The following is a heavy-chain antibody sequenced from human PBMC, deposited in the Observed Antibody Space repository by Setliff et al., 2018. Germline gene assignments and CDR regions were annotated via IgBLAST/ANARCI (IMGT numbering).Heavy chain of an antibody. CDR2: SSTSGCT. V-gene: IGHV4-4*08. J-gene: IGHJ6*03. D-gene: IGHD3-10*01. Sequence: PSETLSLTCNVSGGSISSYSWSWIRQAPGKGLEWIGYSSTSGCTNCNPSLESRVTISVDTSKNQVSLRLTSVTAADTAVYYCARSNMGNYYDSGRYYYYYYMDVWGQGTMVTVSS. CDR1: GGSISSYS. CDR3: ARSNMGNYYDSGRYYYYYYMDV.